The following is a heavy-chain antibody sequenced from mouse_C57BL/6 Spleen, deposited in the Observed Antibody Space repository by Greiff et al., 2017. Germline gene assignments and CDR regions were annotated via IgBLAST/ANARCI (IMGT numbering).Heavy chain of an antibody. CDR2: INPGNGGT. J-gene: IGHJ4*01. D-gene: IGHD3-3*01. CDR3: ARKRDSLYAMDY. V-gene: IGHV1-53*01. Sequence: QVQLQQPGTELVKPGASVKLSCKASGYTFTSYWMHWVKQRPGQGLEWIGNINPGNGGTNYNEKFKSKATLTVDKSSSTAYMQLSSLTSADSAVYYCARKRDSLYAMDYWGQGTPVTVSS. CDR1: GYTFTSYW.